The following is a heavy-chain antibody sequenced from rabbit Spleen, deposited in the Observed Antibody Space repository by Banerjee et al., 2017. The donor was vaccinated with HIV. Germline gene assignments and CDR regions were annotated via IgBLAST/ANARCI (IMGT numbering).Heavy chain of an antibody. V-gene: IGHV1S45*01. CDR2: IYTSSGGT. CDR3: ARGADIAGDGYAL. J-gene: IGHJ3*01. D-gene: IGHD6-1*01. CDR1: GFSFSSKYY. Sequence: QEQLVESGGDLVKPGASLTLTCTASGFSFSSKYYMCWVRQAPGKGLELIGCIYTSSGGTYYANWAKGRFTISKTSSTTVTLQMTSLTAADTATYFCARGADIAGDGYALWGQGTLVTVS.